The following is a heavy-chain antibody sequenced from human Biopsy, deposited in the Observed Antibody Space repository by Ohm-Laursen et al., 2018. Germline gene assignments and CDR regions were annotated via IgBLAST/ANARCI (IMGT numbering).Heavy chain of an antibody. CDR3: ARVPAYPSIDGYYGLDL. D-gene: IGHD2-15*01. Sequence: SVKVSCKVSGYALSELSIHWVRQAPGHGLEWMGWINPNSGNANYAQSFQGRLTVTRDTSISTAYMELTSLTFDDTAIYYCARVPAYPSIDGYYGLDLWGQGTTVIVSS. V-gene: IGHV1-2*02. CDR2: INPNSGNA. J-gene: IGHJ6*02. CDR1: GYALSELS.